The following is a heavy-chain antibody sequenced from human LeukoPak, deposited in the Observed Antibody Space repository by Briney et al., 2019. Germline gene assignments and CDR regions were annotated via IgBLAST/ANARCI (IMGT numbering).Heavy chain of an antibody. Sequence: GGSLRLSCAASGFTFSNAWMSWVRQAPGKGLEWVGRIKSRTDGGTTDYPAPVKGRFTISRDDSKNTLYLQMNSLKTEDTAVYCCTTDLVPDILTGYYEKEDYWGQGTLVTVSS. V-gene: IGHV3-15*01. J-gene: IGHJ4*02. D-gene: IGHD3-9*01. CDR3: TTDLVPDILTGYYEKEDY. CDR1: GFTFSNAW. CDR2: IKSRTDGGTT.